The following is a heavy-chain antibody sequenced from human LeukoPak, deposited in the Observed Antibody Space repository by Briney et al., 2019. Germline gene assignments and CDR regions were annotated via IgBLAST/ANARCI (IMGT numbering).Heavy chain of an antibody. J-gene: IGHJ4*02. CDR2: ICVGSGNT. CDR3: AADLHYYGSGSFGPTLYYFDY. CDR1: GFTFTSSA. D-gene: IGHD3-10*01. V-gene: IGHV1-58*01. Sequence: ASVTVSCKASGFTFTSSAVQWVRQARGQSLEWIGWICVGSGNTNYAQKFQERVTITRDMSTSTAYMELSSLRSEDTAVYYCAADLHYYGSGSFGPTLYYFDYWGQGTLVTVSS.